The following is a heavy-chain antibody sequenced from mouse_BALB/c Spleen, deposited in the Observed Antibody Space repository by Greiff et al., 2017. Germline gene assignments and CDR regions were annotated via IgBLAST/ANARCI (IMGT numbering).Heavy chain of an antibody. CDR3: TRRRANWAFDY. Sequence: EVQLQQSGTVLARPGASVKMSCKASGYSFTSYWMHWVKQRPGQGLEWIGAIYPGNSDTSYNQKFKGKAKLTAVTSASTAYMELSSLTNEDSAVYYCTRRRANWAFDYWGQGTTLTVSS. V-gene: IGHV1-5*01. CDR2: IYPGNSDT. CDR1: GYSFTSYW. D-gene: IGHD4-1*01. J-gene: IGHJ2*01.